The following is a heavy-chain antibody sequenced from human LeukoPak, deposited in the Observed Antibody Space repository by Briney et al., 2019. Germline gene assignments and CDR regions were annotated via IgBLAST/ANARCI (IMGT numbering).Heavy chain of an antibody. CDR3: ARGSKATVVNPVDY. CDR2: ISVNNGNT. Sequence: ASVKVSCKASGYTFSNFGICWVRQAPGQGLEWMGWISVNNGNTKYAQSFQGRVTMTTDTSTSTAYMELRSLRSDDTAVYYCARGSKATVVNPVDYWGQGTLVTVPS. D-gene: IGHD4-23*01. V-gene: IGHV1-18*01. CDR1: GYTFSNFG. J-gene: IGHJ4*02.